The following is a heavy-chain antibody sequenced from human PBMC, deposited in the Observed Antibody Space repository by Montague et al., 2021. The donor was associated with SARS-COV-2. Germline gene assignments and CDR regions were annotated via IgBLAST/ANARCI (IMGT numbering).Heavy chain of an antibody. Sequence: SETLSLTCTVSGGSISSSSYYWGWIRQPPGKGLEWIGSIYYSGSTYYNPSLKSRVTISVDTSKNQFSLKLSSVTAADTAVYYCARLLSWIAAAGKIDYFDYWGQGTLVTVSS. V-gene: IGHV4-39*01. CDR2: IYYSGST. CDR3: ARLLSWIAAAGKIDYFDY. D-gene: IGHD6-13*01. CDR1: GGSISSSSYY. J-gene: IGHJ4*02.